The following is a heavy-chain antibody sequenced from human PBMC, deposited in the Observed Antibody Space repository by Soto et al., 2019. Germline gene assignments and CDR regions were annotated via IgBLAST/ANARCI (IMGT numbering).Heavy chain of an antibody. J-gene: IGHJ3*02. CDR3: AGVLYYYASSGYCQAPFAFDI. D-gene: IGHD3-22*01. CDR2: INAGNGNT. CDR1: GYTFTSYA. Sequence: ASVKVSCKASGYTFTSYAMHWVRQAPGQRLEWMGWINAGNGNTKYSQKFQGRVTITRDTSASTAYMELSSLRSEDTAVYYCAGVLYYYASSGYCQAPFAFDIWCQGTMVTVS. V-gene: IGHV1-3*01.